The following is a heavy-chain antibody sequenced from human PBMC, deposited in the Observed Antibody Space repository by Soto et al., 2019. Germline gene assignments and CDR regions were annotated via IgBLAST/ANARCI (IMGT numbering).Heavy chain of an antibody. CDR2: IYYSGTT. J-gene: IGHJ4*02. D-gene: IGHD3-9*01. CDR1: GGSISSSSYY. Sequence: SSETLSLTCTVSGGSISSSSYYWGWIRQPPGKGLEWIGSIYYSGTTYNNPSLKSRVTISVDTSKNQFSLKLSSVTAADTAVYYCARHRGYYDILTGYYTELNFDYWGQGTLVTVSS. CDR3: ARHRGYYDILTGYYTELNFDY. V-gene: IGHV4-39*01.